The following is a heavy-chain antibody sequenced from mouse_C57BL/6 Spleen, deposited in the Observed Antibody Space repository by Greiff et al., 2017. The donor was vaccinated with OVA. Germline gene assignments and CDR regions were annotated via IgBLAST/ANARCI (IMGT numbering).Heavy chain of an antibody. J-gene: IGHJ2*01. CDR1: GYTFTSYW. CDR2: IDPSDSYT. D-gene: IGHD2-14*01. Sequence: VQLQQPGAELVMPGASVKLSCKASGYTFTSYWMHWVKQRPGQGLEWIGEIDPSDSYTNYNQKFKGKSTLTVDKSSSTAYMQLSSLTSEDSAVYYCARYDVYYFDYWGQGTTLTVSS. CDR3: ARYDVYYFDY. V-gene: IGHV1-69*01.